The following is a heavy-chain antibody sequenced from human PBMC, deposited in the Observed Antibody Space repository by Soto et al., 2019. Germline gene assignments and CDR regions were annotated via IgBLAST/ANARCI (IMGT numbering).Heavy chain of an antibody. D-gene: IGHD5-18*01. CDR2: ISAYNGNT. V-gene: IGHV1-18*04. CDR3: ARLLFRQLWFFSHHSNSSGMDV. CDR1: GYTFTSYG. J-gene: IGHJ6*02. Sequence: ASVKVSCKASGYTFTSYGISWVRQAPGQGLEWMGWISAYNGNTNYAQKLQGRVTMTTDTSTSTAYMELRSLRSDDTAVYYCARLLFRQLWFFSHHSNSSGMDVWGQGTRVTVS.